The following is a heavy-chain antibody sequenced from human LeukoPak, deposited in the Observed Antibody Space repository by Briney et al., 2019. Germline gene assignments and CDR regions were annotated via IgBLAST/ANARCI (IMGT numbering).Heavy chain of an antibody. D-gene: IGHD6-25*01. CDR1: GGSISSYY. Sequence: SETLSLTCTVSGGSISSYYWSWIRQPPGKGLEWIGYIYYSGSTNYNPSLKSRVTISVDTSKNQFSLKLSSVTAADTAVYYCAREAYHGGSSLDYWGQGTLVTVSS. V-gene: IGHV4-59*01. CDR3: AREAYHGGSSLDY. CDR2: IYYSGST. J-gene: IGHJ4*02.